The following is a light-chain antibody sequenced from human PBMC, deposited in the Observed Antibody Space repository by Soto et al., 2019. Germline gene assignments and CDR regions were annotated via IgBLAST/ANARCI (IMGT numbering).Light chain of an antibody. J-gene: IGLJ2*01. Sequence: QSALTQPASVSGSPGQSITISCTGTSSDVGAYNYVSWYQQYPGKVPKLMIYHVSNRPSGVSNRFSGSKSGNTASLTISGLQAEDEDDYYCNSYTTSSTVVFGGGTKVTVL. V-gene: IGLV2-14*01. CDR1: SSDVGAYNY. CDR3: NSYTTSSTVV. CDR2: HVS.